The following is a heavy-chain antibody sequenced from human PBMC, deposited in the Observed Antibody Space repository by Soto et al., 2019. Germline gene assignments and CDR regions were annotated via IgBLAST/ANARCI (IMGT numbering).Heavy chain of an antibody. V-gene: IGHV3-23*01. Sequence: EVQLLDSGGGLIQPGGSLRLSCVASGFTFRNYAMSWFRQAPGKGLEWVSGLGGSGSGDSTYYADSVKGRFTISRDNSKNTLYLQINSLRADDTAVYYCAKDYSSSAIWRPYFDYWGQGTLVTVSS. J-gene: IGHJ4*02. CDR3: AKDYSSSAIWRPYFDY. D-gene: IGHD6-6*01. CDR1: GFTFRNYA. CDR2: LGGSGSGDST.